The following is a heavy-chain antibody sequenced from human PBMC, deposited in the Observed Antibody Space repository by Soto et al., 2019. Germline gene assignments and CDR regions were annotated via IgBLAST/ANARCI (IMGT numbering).Heavy chain of an antibody. CDR3: VRTSLVVAAATREDY. V-gene: IGHV3-74*01. Sequence: EVQLVESGGGLVQPGGSLSFSCAASGFTFSSYGMPWVRQAPGKGLVWVSRINSDGSSTSYADSVKGRFTISRDNAKNTVYLQMNRLRAEDTAVYYCVRTSLVVAAATREDYWGQGNLVTVSS. J-gene: IGHJ4*02. D-gene: IGHD2-15*01. CDR2: INSDGSST. CDR1: GFTFSSYG.